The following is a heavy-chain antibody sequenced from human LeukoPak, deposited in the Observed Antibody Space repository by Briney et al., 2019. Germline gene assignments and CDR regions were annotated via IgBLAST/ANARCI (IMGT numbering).Heavy chain of an antibody. CDR3: ARAVTSTEGY. Sequence: GGSLRLSCAASGFVFSSYWRTWDRQAPGKGLEWVASINEGGSGKYYVDSVKGRFTISRDNAQKSLYLEMHSLRAEDTAVYYCARAVTSTEGYWGQGTLVTVSS. CDR1: GFVFSSYW. J-gene: IGHJ4*02. CDR2: INEGGSGK. D-gene: IGHD4-17*01. V-gene: IGHV3-7*03.